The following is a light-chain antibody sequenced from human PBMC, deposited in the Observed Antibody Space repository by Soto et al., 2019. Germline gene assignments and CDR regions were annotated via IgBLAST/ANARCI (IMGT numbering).Light chain of an antibody. V-gene: IGKV1-5*01. Sequence: EIQMTQSPSTLSASVGDRVTITCRASQSISTHLARYQQKPGKAPEVLIYDASTLESGVPSRFSGSGSGTKFTLTISSLQPDDFATYYCQQYSSNLYTFGQGTKLEIK. CDR2: DAS. J-gene: IGKJ2*01. CDR1: QSISTH. CDR3: QQYSSNLYT.